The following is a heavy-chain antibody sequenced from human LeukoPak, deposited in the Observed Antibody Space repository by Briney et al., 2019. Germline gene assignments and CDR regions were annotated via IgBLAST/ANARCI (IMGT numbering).Heavy chain of an antibody. V-gene: IGHV3-7*03. Sequence: PGGSLRLSCAASGFTFSSYWMTWVRQAPGKGLEWVANIKQDGSEKYYVDSVKGRFTISRDNAKNSLYLQMNSLRAEDTAVYYCARDRYYDSSGYYGYWGQGTLVTVSS. CDR1: GFTFSSYW. CDR3: ARDRYYDSSGYYGY. D-gene: IGHD3-22*01. CDR2: IKQDGSEK. J-gene: IGHJ4*02.